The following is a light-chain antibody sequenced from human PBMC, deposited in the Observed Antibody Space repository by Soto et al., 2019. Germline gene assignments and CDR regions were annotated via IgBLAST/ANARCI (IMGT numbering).Light chain of an antibody. Sequence: EVVLTQSPGTLSLSPGERATLSCRASQTVRNNYLAWYQQKPGQAPRLLIYDASSRATGIPARFSGTGSGTEFTLTISSLQSEDFALYYCQQYNDWPLTFGQGTKVDIK. CDR1: QTVRNN. J-gene: IGKJ1*01. V-gene: IGKV3D-15*01. CDR2: DAS. CDR3: QQYNDWPLT.